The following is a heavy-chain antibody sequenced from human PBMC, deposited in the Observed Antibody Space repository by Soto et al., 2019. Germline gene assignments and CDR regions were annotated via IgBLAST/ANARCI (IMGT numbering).Heavy chain of an antibody. CDR1: GGTFSSYA. CDR2: IIPIFGTA. V-gene: IGHV1-69*13. Sequence: SVKVSWKASGGTFSSYAISWVRQAPGRGLEWMGGIIPIFGTANYAQKFQGRVTITADESTSTAYMELSSLRSEDTAVYYCARGAGDFWSGYPNWFDPWGQGTLVTVSS. J-gene: IGHJ5*02. D-gene: IGHD3-3*01. CDR3: ARGAGDFWSGYPNWFDP.